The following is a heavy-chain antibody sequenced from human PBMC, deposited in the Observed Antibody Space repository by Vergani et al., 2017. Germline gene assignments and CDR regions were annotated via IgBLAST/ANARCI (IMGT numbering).Heavy chain of an antibody. J-gene: IGHJ4*02. CDR2: INAGNGNT. V-gene: IGHV1-3*01. Sequence: QVQLVQSGAEVKKPGASVKVSCKASGYTFTSYAMHWVRQAPGQRLEWMGWINAGNGNTKYSQKFQGRVTITRDTSASTAYMELSSLRSEDTAAYYCASGYVGATIDFDYWGQGTLVTGSS. D-gene: IGHD1-26*01. CDR1: GYTFTSYA. CDR3: ASGYVGATIDFDY.